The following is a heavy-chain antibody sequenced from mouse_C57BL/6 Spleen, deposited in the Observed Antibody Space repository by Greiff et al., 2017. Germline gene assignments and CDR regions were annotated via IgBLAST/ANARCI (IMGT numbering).Heavy chain of an antibody. V-gene: IGHV1-64*01. CDR2: IHPNSGST. D-gene: IGHD1-1*01. Sequence: VQLQQPGAELVKPGASVKLSCKASGYTFTSYWMHWVKPRPGQGLEWIGMIHPNSGSTNYNEKFKSKATLTVDKSSSTAYMQLSSLTSEDSAVYDGARDGVITTVVASNWYFDVWGTGTTVTVSS. CDR3: ARDGVITTVVASNWYFDV. CDR1: GYTFTSYW. J-gene: IGHJ1*03.